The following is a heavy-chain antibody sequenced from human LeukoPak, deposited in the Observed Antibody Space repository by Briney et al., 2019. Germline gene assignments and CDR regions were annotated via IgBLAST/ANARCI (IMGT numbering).Heavy chain of an antibody. D-gene: IGHD5-12*01. CDR3: ARDLDSGYDYLVGY. CDR1: GFTFSSYE. Sequence: GGSLRLSCAASGFTFSSYEMNWVRQAPGKGLEWVSYISSSGSTIYYADSVKGRFTISRDNAKNSLYLQMNSLRAEDTAVYYCARDLDSGYDYLVGYWGQGTLVTVSS. J-gene: IGHJ4*02. V-gene: IGHV3-48*03. CDR2: ISSSGSTI.